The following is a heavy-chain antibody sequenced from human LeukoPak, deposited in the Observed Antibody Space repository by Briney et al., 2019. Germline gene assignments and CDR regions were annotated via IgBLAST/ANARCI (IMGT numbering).Heavy chain of an antibody. V-gene: IGHV3-21*01. CDR3: AREYIVVVTAPKSGPLVYYYYGMDV. Sequence: GGSLRLSCAASGFTFSSYSMNWVRQAPGKGLEWVSSISSSSSYIYYADSVKGRFTISRDNAKNSLYLQMTSLRAEDTAVYYCAREYIVVVTAPKSGPLVYYYYGMDVWGQGTTVTVSS. D-gene: IGHD2-21*02. J-gene: IGHJ6*02. CDR2: ISSSSSYI. CDR1: GFTFSSYS.